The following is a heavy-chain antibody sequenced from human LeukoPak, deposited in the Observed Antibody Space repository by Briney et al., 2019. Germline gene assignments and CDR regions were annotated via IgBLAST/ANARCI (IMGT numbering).Heavy chain of an antibody. CDR3: ATFSRSIGSLDS. J-gene: IGHJ4*02. CDR1: GYTFTGYY. Sequence: ASVKVSCKASGYTFTGYYMHWVRQAPGQGLEWMGWINPHSGGTNYAQKFQGRVTMTRDTSISTAYMQLNRLRSDETAVYYCATFSRSIGSLDSWGQGTLVTVSS. D-gene: IGHD3-3*02. V-gene: IGHV1-2*02. CDR2: INPHSGGT.